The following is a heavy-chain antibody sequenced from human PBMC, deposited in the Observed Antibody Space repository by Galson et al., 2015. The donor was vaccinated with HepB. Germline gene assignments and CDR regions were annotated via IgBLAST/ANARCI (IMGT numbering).Heavy chain of an antibody. CDR3: ASRYSSSWGAFDI. D-gene: IGHD6-13*01. CDR2: ISSSSSYI. Sequence: SLRLSCAASGFTFSSYSMNWVRQAPGKGLEWVSSISSSSSYIYYADSVKGRFTISRDNAKNSLYLQMNSLKASDTAMYYCASRYSSSWGAFDIWGQGTMVTVSS. V-gene: IGHV3-21*04. J-gene: IGHJ3*02. CDR1: GFTFSSYS.